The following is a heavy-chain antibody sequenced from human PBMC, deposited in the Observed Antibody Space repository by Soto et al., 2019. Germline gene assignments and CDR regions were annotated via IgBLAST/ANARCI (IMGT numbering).Heavy chain of an antibody. D-gene: IGHD3-3*01. Sequence: PGGSLRLSCAASGFTFSSYGMHWVRQAPGKGLEWVAVISYDGSNKYYADSVKGRFTISRDNSKNTLYLQMNSLRAEDTAVYYCAKATAQNVVLRFLEWDETPHYYGMDVWGQGTTVTVSS. CDR1: GFTFSSYG. CDR2: ISYDGSNK. V-gene: IGHV3-30*18. CDR3: AKATAQNVVLRFLEWDETPHYYGMDV. J-gene: IGHJ6*02.